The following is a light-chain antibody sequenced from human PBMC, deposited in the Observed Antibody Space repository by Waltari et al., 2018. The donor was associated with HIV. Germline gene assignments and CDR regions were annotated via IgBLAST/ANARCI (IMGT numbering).Light chain of an antibody. V-gene: IGKV1-5*03. J-gene: IGKJ2*01. CDR2: KAS. CDR1: QSISTW. Sequence: IQMTQSPSTLSASVGDRVPITCRASQSISTWLAWYQQKPGKAPKLLIYKASSLEAGVPSRFSGSGSGTEFTLTISSLQPDDVATYYCQQYNTYARTFGQGTKLEIK. CDR3: QQYNTYART.